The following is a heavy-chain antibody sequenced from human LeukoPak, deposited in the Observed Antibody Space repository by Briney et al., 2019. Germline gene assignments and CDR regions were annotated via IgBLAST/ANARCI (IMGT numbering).Heavy chain of an antibody. V-gene: IGHV3-53*01. CDR3: ARRAGEYSHPYDY. Sequence: SGGSLRLSCTVSGFTGSSNSWSWVRQAPGKGLEWVSFIYSGGNTHYSDSVKGRFTISRDNSKNTLYLQMNSLRAEDTAIYYCARRAGEYSHPYDYWGQGTLVTVSS. CDR1: GFTGSSNS. J-gene: IGHJ4*02. CDR2: IYSGGNT. D-gene: IGHD2-15*01.